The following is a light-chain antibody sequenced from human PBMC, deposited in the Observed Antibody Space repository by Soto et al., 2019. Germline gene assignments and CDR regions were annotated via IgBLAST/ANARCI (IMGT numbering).Light chain of an antibody. Sequence: DIQMTQPPPSLSASVGERLTTTCRASQSISSYLHWYQQKPGTAPKLLIYATSNLQSGVPSRFSGSGSGTDFTLTINSLQPEDFATYYCQQAYSTPWTFGQGTKVDIK. CDR3: QQAYSTPWT. J-gene: IGKJ1*01. CDR1: QSISSY. CDR2: ATS. V-gene: IGKV1-39*01.